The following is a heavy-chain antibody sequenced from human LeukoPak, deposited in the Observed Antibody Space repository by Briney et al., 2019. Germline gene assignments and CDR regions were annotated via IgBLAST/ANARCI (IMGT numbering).Heavy chain of an antibody. J-gene: IGHJ4*02. Sequence: ASVKVSCKASGYTFTSYYMHWVRQAPGQGLEWMGIINPSGGNTSYAQKFQGRVTMTRDTSTSTVYMELSSLRSEDTAMYYCARGATHRGIWSGYYFDYWGQGALVTVSS. CDR2: INPSGGNT. CDR3: ARGATHRGIWSGYYFDY. D-gene: IGHD3-3*01. CDR1: GYTFTSYY. V-gene: IGHV1-46*01.